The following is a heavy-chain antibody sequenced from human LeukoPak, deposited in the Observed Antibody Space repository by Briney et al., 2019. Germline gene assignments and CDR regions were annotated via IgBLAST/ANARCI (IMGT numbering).Heavy chain of an antibody. J-gene: IGHJ4*02. V-gene: IGHV3-7*03. CDR2: MKQDGSEK. CDR3: ARDRMGAILYFDY. CDR1: ELTLSSNY. D-gene: IGHD1-26*01. Sequence: PGGSLRLSCAASELTLSSNYMSWVRQAPGKGLEWVANMKQDGSEKYYVDSVKGRFTISRDNSKNTLYLQMNSLTAEDTAVYYCARDRMGAILYFDYWGQGTLVTVSS.